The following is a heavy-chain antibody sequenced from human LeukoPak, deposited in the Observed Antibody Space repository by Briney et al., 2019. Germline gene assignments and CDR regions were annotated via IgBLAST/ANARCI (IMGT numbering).Heavy chain of an antibody. CDR3: ERFSWGCSTASRNLTN. CDR2: IYYTGTT. D-gene: IGHD3-9*01. Sequence: SSETLSLTCTVGGGSLSGHYWGWIRQPPGKGLELVGHIYYTGTTFYNTSLNSRVTITLDTSRNQFSLRLTSVIAADTAVYYCERFSWGCSTASRNLTNWGQGALVTVSS. V-gene: IGHV4-59*11. CDR1: GGSLSGHY. J-gene: IGHJ4*02.